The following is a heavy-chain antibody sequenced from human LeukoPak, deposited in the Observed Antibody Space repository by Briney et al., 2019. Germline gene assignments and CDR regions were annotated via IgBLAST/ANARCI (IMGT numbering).Heavy chain of an antibody. CDR3: ATSSAYNYAFDI. Sequence: PSETLSLTCTVSGGSIRSSSYYWGWIRQPPGKGLEWIGSIYYSVGTYYTPSLKSRVTISVDTSKNQFSLRLTSVTAADTAVYYCATSSAYNYAFDIWGQGTMVTVSS. V-gene: IGHV4-39*01. CDR2: IYYSVGT. J-gene: IGHJ3*02. D-gene: IGHD3-22*01. CDR1: GGSIRSSSYY.